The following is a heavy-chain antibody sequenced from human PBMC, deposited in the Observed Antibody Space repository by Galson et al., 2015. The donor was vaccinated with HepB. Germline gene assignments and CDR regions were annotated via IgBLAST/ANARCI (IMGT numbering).Heavy chain of an antibody. D-gene: IGHD6-13*01. Sequence: CAISGDSVSSNSAAWNWIRQSPSRGLEWLGRTYYRSKWYNDYAVSVKSRITINPDTSKNQFSLQLNSVTPEDTAVYYCARDGSIAAAGTEEGYYFDYWGQGTLVTISS. J-gene: IGHJ4*02. V-gene: IGHV6-1*01. CDR2: TYYRSKWYN. CDR1: GDSVSSNSAA. CDR3: ARDGSIAAAGTEEGYYFDY.